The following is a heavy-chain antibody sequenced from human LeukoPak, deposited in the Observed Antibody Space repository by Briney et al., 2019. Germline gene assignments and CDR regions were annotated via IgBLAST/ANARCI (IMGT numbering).Heavy chain of an antibody. J-gene: IGHJ5*02. CDR1: GYTFPGYY. CDR2: INPNSGGT. Sequence: ASVKVSCKASGYTFPGYYMHWVRQAPGQGLEWMGWINPNSGGTNYAQKFQGRVTMNRDTSITTAYMELSRLISDDTAVYYCARSPAPDMVRGVIYTYNWFDPWGHGTLVTVSS. V-gene: IGHV1-2*02. CDR3: ARSPAPDMVRGVIYTYNWFDP. D-gene: IGHD3-10*01.